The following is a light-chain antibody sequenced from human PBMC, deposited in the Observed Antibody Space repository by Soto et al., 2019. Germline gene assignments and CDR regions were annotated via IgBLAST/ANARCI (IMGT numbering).Light chain of an antibody. CDR3: QQYGRSPYT. V-gene: IGKV3-20*01. CDR1: QSVSSS. Sequence: IVLTQSPGTLSLSPGERATLSCRASQSVSSSLVWYQQKPGQAPRLLIYGASSRATGIPDRFSGSESGADFTLTISRLEPEDVAVYYCQQYGRSPYTFGQGTRLEIK. J-gene: IGKJ2*01. CDR2: GAS.